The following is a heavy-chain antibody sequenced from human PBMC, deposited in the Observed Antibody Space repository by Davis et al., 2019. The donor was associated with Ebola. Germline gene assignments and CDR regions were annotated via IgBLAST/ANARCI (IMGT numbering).Heavy chain of an antibody. CDR2: ISGSGGST. Sequence: GESLKISCAASGFTFSGSAMHWVRQAPGKGLEWVSAISGSGGSTYYADSVKGRFTISRDNSKNTLYLQMNSLRAEDTAVYYCARDAPDYDFWSGSLDYWGQGTLVTVSS. CDR3: ARDAPDYDFWSGSLDY. D-gene: IGHD3-3*01. CDR1: GFTFSGSA. J-gene: IGHJ4*02. V-gene: IGHV3-23*01.